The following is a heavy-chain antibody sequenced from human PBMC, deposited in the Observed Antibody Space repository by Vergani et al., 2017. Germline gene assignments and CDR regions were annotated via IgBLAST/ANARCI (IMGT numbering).Heavy chain of an antibody. J-gene: IGHJ4*02. CDR2: ISSSSSYI. CDR1: GFTFSSYS. CDR3: AKDITNTGH. V-gene: IGHV3-21*01. Sequence: EVQLVESGGGLVKPGGSLRLSCAASGFTFSSYSMNWVRQAPGKGLEWVSSISSSSSYIYYADSVKGRFTISRDNSKNTLYLQMNSLRAEDTAVYYCAKDITNTGHWGQGTLVTVSS. D-gene: IGHD3-10*01.